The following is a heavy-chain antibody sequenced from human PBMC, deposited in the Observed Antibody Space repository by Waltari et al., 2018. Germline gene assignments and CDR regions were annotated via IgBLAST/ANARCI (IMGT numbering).Heavy chain of an antibody. CDR1: GFDFRYYG. D-gene: IGHD2-2*01. V-gene: IGHV3-30*02. CDR2: IWFDGANK. CDR3: AAAPNLRAAADY. J-gene: IGHJ4*02. Sequence: QVQLVESGGGVVQPGGSQRLSCATSGFDFRYYGMDWVRPAPGKGVEGVGFIWFDGANKYYADSVKARFTISMNNSKNTVYLQMNCLRPEDTAVYYWAAAPNLRAAADYRGQGTLVTVSS.